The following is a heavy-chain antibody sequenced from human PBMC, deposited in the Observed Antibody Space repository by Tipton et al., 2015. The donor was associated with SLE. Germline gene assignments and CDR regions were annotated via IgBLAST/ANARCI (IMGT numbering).Heavy chain of an antibody. D-gene: IGHD4-23*01. V-gene: IGHV4-59*12. Sequence: TLSLTCTVSGGSISSYYWSWIRQPPGKGLEWIGYIHYSGSTNYNPSPKSRVTISVDTSKNQFSLKLSSVTAADTAVYYCARAGGNPGGFDYWGQGTLVTVSS. CDR3: ARAGGNPGGFDY. CDR2: IHYSGST. J-gene: IGHJ4*02. CDR1: GGSISSYY.